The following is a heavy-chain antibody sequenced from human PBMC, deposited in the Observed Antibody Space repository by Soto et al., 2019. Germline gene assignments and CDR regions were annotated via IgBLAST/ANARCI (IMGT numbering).Heavy chain of an antibody. J-gene: IGHJ4*02. D-gene: IGHD1-26*01. V-gene: IGHV3-7*01. CDR3: ARVVGATQMDFDY. Sequence: EVQLVESGGGLVQPGESLRLSCAASGFTFSSYWMTWVRQAPGKGLEWVANIKQDGSEKYYVDSVRGRFTMSRDNAKNSLYLQMISLRAEDTAVYYCARVVGATQMDFDYWGQGTLVTVSS. CDR1: GFTFSSYW. CDR2: IKQDGSEK.